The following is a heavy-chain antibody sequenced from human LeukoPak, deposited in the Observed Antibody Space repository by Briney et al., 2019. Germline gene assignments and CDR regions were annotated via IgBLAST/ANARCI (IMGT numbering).Heavy chain of an antibody. Sequence: SETLSLTCTVSGGSISSSSCYWGWIRQPPGKGLEWIGSIDDSGSTYYNPSLKTRVTMSRDTSKNQFSLKLSSVTAADTAVYYCARPGDYYDSSGYNWGQGTLVTVSS. D-gene: IGHD3-22*01. V-gene: IGHV4-39*01. J-gene: IGHJ4*02. CDR3: ARPGDYYDSSGYN. CDR1: GGSISSSSCY. CDR2: IDDSGST.